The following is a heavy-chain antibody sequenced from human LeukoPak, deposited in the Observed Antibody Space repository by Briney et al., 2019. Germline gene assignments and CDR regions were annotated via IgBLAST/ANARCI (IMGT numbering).Heavy chain of an antibody. J-gene: IGHJ3*02. D-gene: IGHD3-9*01. Sequence: SETLSLTCTVSGDSISSSNCYWGWIRQPPGKGLEWIGSIYFSGGTYYNASLKSRVTISVDTSKNQFSLKLSSVTAADTAVYYCARLTGYRIESAFDIWGQGTMVTVSS. V-gene: IGHV4-39*07. CDR1: GDSISSSNCY. CDR2: IYFSGGT. CDR3: ARLTGYRIESAFDI.